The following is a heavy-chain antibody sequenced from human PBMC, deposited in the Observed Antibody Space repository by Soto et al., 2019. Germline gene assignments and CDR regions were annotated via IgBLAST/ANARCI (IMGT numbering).Heavy chain of an antibody. CDR1: GGSFSGYY. J-gene: IGHJ5*02. CDR3: ARADSSGWQNLHNWIDP. CDR2: INHSGST. V-gene: IGHV4-34*01. Sequence: SETLSLTCAVYGGSFSGYYWSWIRQPPGKGLEWIGEINHSGSTNYNPSLKSRVTISVDTSKNQFSLKLSSVTAADTAVYYCARADSSGWQNLHNWIDPWGQGTLVTVSS. D-gene: IGHD6-19*01.